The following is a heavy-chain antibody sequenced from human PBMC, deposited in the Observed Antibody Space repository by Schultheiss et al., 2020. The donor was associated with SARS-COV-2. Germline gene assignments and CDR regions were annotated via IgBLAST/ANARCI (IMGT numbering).Heavy chain of an antibody. D-gene: IGHD5-18*01. V-gene: IGHV4-39*01. CDR3: ARGDTAMADFDY. J-gene: IGHJ4*02. CDR2: IYYSGST. CDR1: GGSISNGYYF. Sequence: SETLSLTCTVSGGSISNGYYFWSWIRQPPGKGLEWIGSIYYSGSTYYNPSLKSRVTISVDTSKNQFSLKLSSVTAADTAVYYCARGDTAMADFDYWGQGTLVTVSS.